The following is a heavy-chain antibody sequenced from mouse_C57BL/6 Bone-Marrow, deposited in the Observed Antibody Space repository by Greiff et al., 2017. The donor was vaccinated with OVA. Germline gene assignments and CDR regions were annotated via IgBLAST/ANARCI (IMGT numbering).Heavy chain of an antibody. D-gene: IGHD2-5*01. J-gene: IGHJ4*01. CDR1: GFTFSDYY. Sequence: EVQLVESGGGLVQPGGSLKLSCAASGFTFSDYYMYWVRQTPEKRLEWVAYISNGGGSTYYPDTVKGRFTISRDNAKNTLYLQMSRLKSEATAMYYCARHSNYPYYYAMDYWGQGTSVTVSS. CDR3: ARHSNYPYYYAMDY. CDR2: ISNGGGST. V-gene: IGHV5-12*01.